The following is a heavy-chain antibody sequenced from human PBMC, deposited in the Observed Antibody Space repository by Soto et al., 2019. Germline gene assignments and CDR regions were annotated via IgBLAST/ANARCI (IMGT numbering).Heavy chain of an antibody. J-gene: IGHJ3*02. Sequence: GASVKVSCKSSGYTFTSYGISWVRQAPGQGLEWMGWISAYNGNTSYAQKLQGRVTMTTDTSTSTAYMELRSMRSDDTAVYYCARDPNFGNYGDYTDAFDIWGQGTMVTVSS. CDR1: GYTFTSYG. V-gene: IGHV1-18*01. CDR2: ISAYNGNT. CDR3: ARDPNFGNYGDYTDAFDI. D-gene: IGHD4-17*01.